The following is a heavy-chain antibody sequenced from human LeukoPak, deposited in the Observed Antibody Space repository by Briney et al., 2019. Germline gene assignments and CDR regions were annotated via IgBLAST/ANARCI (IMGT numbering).Heavy chain of an antibody. CDR2: IVVGSGNT. V-gene: IGHV1-58*02. CDR1: GFTFTSSA. Sequence: GASVKVSCKASGFTFTSSAMQWVRQARGQRLEWIGWIVVGSGNTNYAQKFQERVTITRDMSTSTAYMELSSLRSEDTAVYYCAADPQYYGILTDAFDIWGQGTMVTVSS. CDR3: AADPQYYGILTDAFDI. J-gene: IGHJ3*02. D-gene: IGHD3-9*01.